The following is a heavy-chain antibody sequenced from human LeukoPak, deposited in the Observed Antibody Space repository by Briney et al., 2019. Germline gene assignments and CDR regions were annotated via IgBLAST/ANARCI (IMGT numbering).Heavy chain of an antibody. J-gene: IGHJ4*02. V-gene: IGHV1-2*02. CDR2: INPNSGGT. CDR1: GYTFTDYY. D-gene: IGHD6-19*01. Sequence: ASLKVSCKASGYTFTDYYIHWVRHAPGQGLERMGWINPNSGGTNYAQKFQGRVTMTKDTSISTAYMELSRLRSDDTAVYFCARAIAVVDYWGQGTLVTVSS. CDR3: ARAIAVVDY.